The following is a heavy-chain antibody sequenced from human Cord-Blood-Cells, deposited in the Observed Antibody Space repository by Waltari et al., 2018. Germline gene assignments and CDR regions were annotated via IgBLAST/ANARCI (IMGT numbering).Heavy chain of an antibody. CDR1: GYTFTSYY. CDR3: ARARFGYCSGGSCYYFDY. J-gene: IGHJ4*02. CDR2: INPSGGST. D-gene: IGHD2-15*01. Sequence: QVQLVQSGAEVKKPGASVKVSCKASGYTFTSYYMHWVRQAPGQGLEWMGIINPSGGSTSYAQKFRGRVTMTRDTSTSTVYMELSSLRSEDTAVYYCARARFGYCSGGSCYYFDYWGQGTLVTVSS. V-gene: IGHV1-46*01.